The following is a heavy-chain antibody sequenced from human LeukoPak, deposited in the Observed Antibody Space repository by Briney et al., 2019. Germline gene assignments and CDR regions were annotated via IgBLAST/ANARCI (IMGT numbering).Heavy chain of an antibody. Sequence: ASVKVSCKASGYTFTSYAMHWVRQAPGQRLEWMGWINAGNGNTKYSQKFQGRVTMTRNTSISTAYMELSSLRSEDTAVYYCARGNGGSYHFDYWGQGTLVTVSS. D-gene: IGHD1-26*01. CDR3: ARGNGGSYHFDY. CDR1: GYTFTSYA. CDR2: INAGNGNT. V-gene: IGHV1-3*01. J-gene: IGHJ4*02.